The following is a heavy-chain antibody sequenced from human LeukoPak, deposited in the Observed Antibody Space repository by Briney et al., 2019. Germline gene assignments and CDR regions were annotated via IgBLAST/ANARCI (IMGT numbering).Heavy chain of an antibody. Sequence: GGSLRLSCAASGFTFSSYSMNWVRQAPGKGLEWVSYISSSSSYIYYADSVKGRFTISRDNAKNSLYLQMNSLRAEDTAVYYCARAERWLHPPRFWGQGTMVTVSS. CDR2: ISSSSSYI. CDR3: ARAERWLHPPRF. CDR1: GFTFSSYS. J-gene: IGHJ3*01. V-gene: IGHV3-21*01. D-gene: IGHD5-24*01.